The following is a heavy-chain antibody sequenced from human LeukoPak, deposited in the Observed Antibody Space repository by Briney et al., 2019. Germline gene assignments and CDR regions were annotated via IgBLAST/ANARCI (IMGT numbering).Heavy chain of an antibody. CDR1: GFTFSTYW. J-gene: IGHJ4*02. CDR2: IKEDGGEQ. Sequence: PGGSLRLSCAASGFTFSTYWMTWVRQTPGKGLEWVANIKEDGGEQNYVDSVEGRFTISRDNTKNSVFLQMNSLRAEDTAVYYCAKDHSNTVGYWGQGTLVTVSS. CDR3: AKDHSNTVGY. V-gene: IGHV3-7*03. D-gene: IGHD4-23*01.